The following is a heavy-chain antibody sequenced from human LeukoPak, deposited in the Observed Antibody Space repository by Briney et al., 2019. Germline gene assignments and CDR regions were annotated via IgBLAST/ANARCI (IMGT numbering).Heavy chain of an antibody. V-gene: IGHV3-23*01. CDR1: GFTFSSYA. J-gene: IGHJ4*02. CDR2: ISGSGGST. Sequence: PGGSLRPSCAASGFTFSSYAMSWVRQAPGKGPEWVSAISGSGGSTYYADSVKGRFIISRDNAKNSLYLQMNSLRAEDTAIYYCVRDVHYVFDYWGPGTLVTVSS. CDR3: VRDVHYVFDY. D-gene: IGHD4-17*01.